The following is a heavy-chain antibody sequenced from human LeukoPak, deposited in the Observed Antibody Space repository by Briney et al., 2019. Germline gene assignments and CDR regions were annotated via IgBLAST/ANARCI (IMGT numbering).Heavy chain of an antibody. J-gene: IGHJ4*02. CDR3: AKEPRGGGYDY. Sequence: GGSLRLSCAASGFTFDDYAMHWVRQAPGKGLEWVSGISWNSGNIGYADSVKGRFTISRDNAKNSLYLQMNSLRAEDTALYYCAKEPRGGGYDYWGQGTLVTVSS. CDR1: GFTFDDYA. D-gene: IGHD3-10*01. V-gene: IGHV3-9*01. CDR2: ISWNSGNI.